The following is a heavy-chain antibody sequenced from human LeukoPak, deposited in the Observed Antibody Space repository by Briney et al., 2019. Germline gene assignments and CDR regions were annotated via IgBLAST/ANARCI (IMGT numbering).Heavy chain of an antibody. CDR3: AKGAGPPWFDS. J-gene: IGHJ5*01. Sequence: SETLSLTCTVSTGSLSSDTYFWSWVRQPAGTGLEWIGRMSSSGISTYSPSPKSRVTISIDTSRNQFSMNLNSVTAADTAVYYCAKGAGPPWFDSWGQGTLVTVSS. CDR2: MSSSGIS. D-gene: IGHD6-19*01. CDR1: TGSLSSDTYF. V-gene: IGHV4-61*02.